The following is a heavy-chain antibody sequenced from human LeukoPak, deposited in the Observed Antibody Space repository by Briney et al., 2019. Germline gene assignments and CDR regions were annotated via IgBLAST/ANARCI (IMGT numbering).Heavy chain of an antibody. V-gene: IGHV3-21*01. J-gene: IGHJ4*02. D-gene: IGHD2/OR15-2a*01. CDR1: GFTFSSYS. CDR3: ARDKNSRYYFDY. Sequence: GGSLRLSCAASGFTFSSYSMNWVRQAPGKGLEWVSSISSSSSYIYYADSVKGRFTISRDNAKNSLYLQMNSLRAEDTAVYYCARDKNSRYYFDYWGQGTLVTVSS. CDR2: ISSSSSYI.